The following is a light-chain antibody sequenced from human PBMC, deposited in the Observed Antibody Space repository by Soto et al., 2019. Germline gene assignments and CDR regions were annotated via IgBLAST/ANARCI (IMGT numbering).Light chain of an antibody. CDR3: SSYAGSSTLVV. Sequence: QSALTQPASVSGSPGQSITISCTGTRSDIGAYNFVSWYQQHPGKAPKLMIYDVSIRPSGVSHRVSGSKSGNTASLTISGRQAEDEADYYCSSYAGSSTLVVFGGGTKVTVL. CDR1: RSDIGAYNF. J-gene: IGLJ2*01. V-gene: IGLV2-14*01. CDR2: DVS.